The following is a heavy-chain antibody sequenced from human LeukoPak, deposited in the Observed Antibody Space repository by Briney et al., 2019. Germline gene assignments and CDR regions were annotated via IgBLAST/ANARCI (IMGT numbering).Heavy chain of an antibody. Sequence: SETLSLTCTVSGVSISSYYWTWIRQPPGQGLEWIGYIYYSGSTKYNPSLKSRVTISVDTSKNQFSLNLSSLTAADTAVYYCARLRTWGSKWYLDLWGRGTLVTVSS. D-gene: IGHD7-27*01. CDR1: GVSISSYY. CDR2: IYYSGST. CDR3: ARLRTWGSKWYLDL. J-gene: IGHJ2*01. V-gene: IGHV4-59*01.